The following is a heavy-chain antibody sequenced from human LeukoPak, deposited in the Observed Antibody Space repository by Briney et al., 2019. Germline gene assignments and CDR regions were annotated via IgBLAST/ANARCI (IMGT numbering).Heavy chain of an antibody. D-gene: IGHD5-18*01. V-gene: IGHV3-21*01. Sequence: GGSLRLSCAASGFTFSSYSMNWVRQAPGKGLEWVSSISSSSSYIYYANSVKGRFTISRDNTKNSLYLQMTSLRAEDTAVYYCARDLGQIWSQDDAFDIWGQGTMVTVSS. CDR1: GFTFSSYS. J-gene: IGHJ3*02. CDR3: ARDLGQIWSQDDAFDI. CDR2: ISSSSSYI.